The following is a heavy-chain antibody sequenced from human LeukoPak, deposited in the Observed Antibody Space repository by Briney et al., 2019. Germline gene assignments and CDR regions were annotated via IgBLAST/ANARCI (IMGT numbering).Heavy chain of an antibody. V-gene: IGHV4-30-4*08. Sequence: SQTLSLTCTVSGFSVNSEDFYWSWIRQPPGAGLEWIGYIHSSGRTSYKTSLKSRVTMSIDTSKNQFSLKLTSVSAADMALYYCAIIAGGGAQTVDFWGQGTLVIVSS. CDR2: IHSSGRT. J-gene: IGHJ4*02. CDR3: AIIAGGGAQTVDF. D-gene: IGHD6-13*01. CDR1: GFSVNSEDFY.